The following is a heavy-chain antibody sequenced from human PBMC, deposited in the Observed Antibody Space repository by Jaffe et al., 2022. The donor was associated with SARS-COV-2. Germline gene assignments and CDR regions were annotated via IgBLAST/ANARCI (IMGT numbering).Heavy chain of an antibody. CDR3: ASVAGQQLAPGYNWFDP. CDR2: IYYSGST. D-gene: IGHD6-13*01. Sequence: QVQLQESGPGLVKPSETLSLTCTVSGGSISSYYWSWIRQPPGKGLEWIGYIYYSGSTNYNPSLKSRVTISVDTSKNQFSLKLSSVTAADTAVYYCASVAGQQLAPGYNWFDPWGQGTLVTVSS. J-gene: IGHJ5*02. CDR1: GGSISSYY. V-gene: IGHV4-59*01.